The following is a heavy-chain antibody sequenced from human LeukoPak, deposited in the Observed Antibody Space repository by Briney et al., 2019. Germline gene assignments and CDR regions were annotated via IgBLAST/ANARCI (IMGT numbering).Heavy chain of an antibody. CDR2: ISAYNGNR. D-gene: IGHD3-22*01. CDR1: GYTFTSYG. V-gene: IGHV1-18*01. J-gene: IGHJ3*02. CDR3: ARVRYYYDSSGIPRAFDI. Sequence: ASVKVSCKASGYTFTSYGISWVRQAPGQGLEWMGWISAYNGNRNYAQKLQGRVTMTTDTSTSTASMELRSLRSDDTAVYYCARVRYYYDSSGIPRAFDIWGQGTMVTVSS.